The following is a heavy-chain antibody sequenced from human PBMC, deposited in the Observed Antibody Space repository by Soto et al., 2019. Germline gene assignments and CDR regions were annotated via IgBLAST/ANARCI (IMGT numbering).Heavy chain of an antibody. D-gene: IGHD3-22*01. CDR3: ARVSFETSGYADY. J-gene: IGHJ4*02. V-gene: IGHV1-3*01. CDR1: GYIFSTYT. CDR2: INAANGNT. Sequence: QVHLVQSGAEVKKHGASVKVSCKASGYIFSTYTMHWVRQAPGQRLEWMGWINAANGNTKYSQNFQGRVTISRDTSASTAYLELSCLRSEDTAVYYCARVSFETSGYADYWGQGTLVTVSS.